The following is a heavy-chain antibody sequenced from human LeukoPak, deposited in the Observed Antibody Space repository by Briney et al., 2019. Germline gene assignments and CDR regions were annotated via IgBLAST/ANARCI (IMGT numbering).Heavy chain of an antibody. CDR1: GFTFSSYW. CDR3: YGSGGYYYYGMDV. CDR2: IKQDGSEK. V-gene: IGHV3-7*03. J-gene: IGHJ6*02. D-gene: IGHD3-10*01. Sequence: GGSLRLSCAASGFTFSSYWMSWVRQAPGKGLEWVANIKQDGSEKYYVDSVKGRFTISRDNSKNTLYLQMNSLRAEDTAVYYCYGSGGYYYYGMDVWGQGTTVTVSS.